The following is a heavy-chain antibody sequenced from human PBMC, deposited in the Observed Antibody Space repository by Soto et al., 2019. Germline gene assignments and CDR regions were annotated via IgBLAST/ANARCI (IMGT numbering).Heavy chain of an antibody. V-gene: IGHV1-69*06. CDR2: IIPVFGTA. D-gene: IGHD2-15*01. Sequence: VASVKVSCKASGGTFSSYAISWVRQAPGQGLEWMGGIIPVFGTANYAQKFQGRVTITADKSTSTAYMELSSLRSEDTAVYYFASGYCSGGSCPLSHWFDPWGQGTLVTVSS. CDR1: GGTFSSYA. CDR3: ASGYCSGGSCPLSHWFDP. J-gene: IGHJ5*02.